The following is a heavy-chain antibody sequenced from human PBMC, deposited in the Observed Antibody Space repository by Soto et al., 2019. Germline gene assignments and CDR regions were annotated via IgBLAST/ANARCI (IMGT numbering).Heavy chain of an antibody. CDR1: GFTFSSHW. Sequence: PLGGSLRLSCVASGFTFSSHWMSWVRQAPGKGLEWVANIKQDGSEKNYVDSVKGRFTISRDNAKNSLYLQMNSLRVEDTAVYYCAREYTSTWSLYYFDYWGQGSLVTVSS. CDR2: IKQDGSEK. D-gene: IGHD6-13*01. V-gene: IGHV3-7*03. CDR3: AREYTSTWSLYYFDY. J-gene: IGHJ4*02.